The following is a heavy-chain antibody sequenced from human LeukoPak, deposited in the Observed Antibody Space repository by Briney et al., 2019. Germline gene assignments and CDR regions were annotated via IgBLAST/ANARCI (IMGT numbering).Heavy chain of an antibody. CDR1: GYTFTSYA. V-gene: IGHV1-2*02. CDR3: ARVSDDSGWNFDY. Sequence: ASVKVPCKASGYTFTSYAFTWVRQAPGQGLEWMGWINPNSGGTNYAQKFQGRVTMTRDTSISTAYMELSSLTSEDTAVYYCARVSDDSGWNFDYWGQGTLVTVSS. D-gene: IGHD6-19*01. J-gene: IGHJ4*02. CDR2: INPNSGGT.